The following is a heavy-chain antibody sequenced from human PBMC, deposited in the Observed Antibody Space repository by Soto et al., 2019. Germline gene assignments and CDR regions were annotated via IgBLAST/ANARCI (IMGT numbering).Heavy chain of an antibody. J-gene: IGHJ3*02. V-gene: IGHV1-2*04. CDR2: INPNSGGT. CDR3: ASQGGSSGYFAFDI. D-gene: IGHD3-22*01. CDR1: GYTFTGYY. Sequence: VASVKVSCKASGYTFTGYYMHWVRQAPGQGLEWMGWINPNSGGTNYAQKFQGWVTMTRDTSISTAYMELSRLRSDDTAVYYCASQGGSSGYFAFDIWGQGTMVTVSS.